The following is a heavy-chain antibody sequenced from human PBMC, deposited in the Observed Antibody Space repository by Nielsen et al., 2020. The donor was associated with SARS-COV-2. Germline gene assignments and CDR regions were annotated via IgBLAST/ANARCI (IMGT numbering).Heavy chain of an antibody. CDR1: GGSFSGYY. J-gene: IGHJ6*02. D-gene: IGHD5-12*01. V-gene: IGHV4-34*01. CDR2: INHSGST. Sequence: SETLSLTCAAYGGSFSGYYWSWIRQLPGKGLEWIGEINHSGSTNYNPSLKSRVTISVETSKNQFSLKLSSVTAADTAVYYCARGRVVATVSAIYYYYYGMDVWSQGTTVTVTS. CDR3: ARGRVVATVSAIYYYYYGMDV.